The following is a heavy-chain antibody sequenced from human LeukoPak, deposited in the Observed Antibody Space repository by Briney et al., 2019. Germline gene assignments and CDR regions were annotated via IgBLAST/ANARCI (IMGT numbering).Heavy chain of an antibody. CDR2: ISFDGNIA. D-gene: IGHD2-15*01. V-gene: IGHV3-30*02. CDR3: AKRDCSGVSCYSRAIGH. Sequence: PGGSLRLSCAASGFTFSIHGMHWVRQAPGKGLEWVTFISFDGNIANYADSVKGRFIISRDNPKNTLYLQMNSLRTEDTAVYYCAKRDCSGVSCYSRAIGHWGQGALVTVSS. J-gene: IGHJ4*02. CDR1: GFTFSIHG.